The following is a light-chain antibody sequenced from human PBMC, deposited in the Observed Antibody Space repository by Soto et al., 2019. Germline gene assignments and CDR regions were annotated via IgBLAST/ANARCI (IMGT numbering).Light chain of an antibody. Sequence: EIVMTQSPVTLSVSPGERATLSCRASQSVSSNLAWYQQKPGQAPRLLIYGASTRATGFPARFSGSGSGTEFTLTISSLQSEDFAVYYCQQYNNWPPYTFGQGTKLEIK. J-gene: IGKJ2*01. CDR2: GAS. CDR3: QQYNNWPPYT. CDR1: QSVSSN. V-gene: IGKV3-15*01.